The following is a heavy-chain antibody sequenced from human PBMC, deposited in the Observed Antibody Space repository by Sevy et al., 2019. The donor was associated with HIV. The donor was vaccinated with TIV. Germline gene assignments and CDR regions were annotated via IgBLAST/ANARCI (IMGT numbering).Heavy chain of an antibody. CDR2: INPNSGGT. V-gene: IGHV1-2*02. CDR3: ASTAGRFVAFDI. Sequence: ASVKVSCKASGYTFTGYYMHWVRQAPGQGLEWMGWINPNSGGTNYAQKFQDRVTMTRDTSISTAYMELSRLRSDDTAVYYCASTAGRFVAFDIWGQGTMVTVSS. CDR1: GYTFTGYY. D-gene: IGHD3-3*01. J-gene: IGHJ3*02.